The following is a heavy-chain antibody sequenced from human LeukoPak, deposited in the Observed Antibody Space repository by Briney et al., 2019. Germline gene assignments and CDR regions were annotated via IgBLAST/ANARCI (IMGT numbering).Heavy chain of an antibody. Sequence: GESLKISCKGSGYSFSNYWIGWVRQMPGKGLEWMGIIYPGDSDTRYSPSFQGQVTISADRSLNTAYLQWSSLKASDTAMYYCARQADSSAYDYWGQGTLVTVSS. J-gene: IGHJ4*02. CDR3: ARQADSSAYDY. D-gene: IGHD6-19*01. V-gene: IGHV5-51*01. CDR1: GYSFSNYW. CDR2: IYPGDSDT.